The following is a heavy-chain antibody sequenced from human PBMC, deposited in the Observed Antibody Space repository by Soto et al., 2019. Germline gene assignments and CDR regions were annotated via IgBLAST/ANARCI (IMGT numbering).Heavy chain of an antibody. V-gene: IGHV4-30-2*01. D-gene: IGHD3-16*01. CDR2: IYHSGST. CDR1: GGSISSGGYS. J-gene: IGHJ5*02. CDR3: ARVCYDYVSHWFDP. Sequence: PSETLSLTCAVSGGSISSGGYSWSWIRQPPGKGLGWIGYIYHSGSTYYNPSLKSRVTISVDRSKNQFSLKLSSVTAADTAVYYCARVCYDYVSHWFDPWGQGTLVTVSS.